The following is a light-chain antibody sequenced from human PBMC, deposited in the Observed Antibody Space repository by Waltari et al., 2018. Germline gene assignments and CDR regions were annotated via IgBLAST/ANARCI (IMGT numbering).Light chain of an antibody. V-gene: IGLV2-14*03. CDR3: SPYTTSNTLWV. J-gene: IGLJ3*02. CDR2: HVN. Sequence: QSALTQPASVSGSPGQSITISCTGTSSDVGDYNFVSWYQQHPGKAPQLIISHVNSRPSGVSNRFSGSKSGNTASLTISELQAEDGADYYFSPYTTSNTLWVFGGGTKLTVL. CDR1: SSDVGDYNF.